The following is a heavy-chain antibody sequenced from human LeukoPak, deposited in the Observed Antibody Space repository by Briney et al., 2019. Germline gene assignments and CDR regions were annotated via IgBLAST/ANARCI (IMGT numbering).Heavy chain of an antibody. CDR3: ARASMVRGNAFDY. D-gene: IGHD3-10*01. J-gene: IGHJ4*02. V-gene: IGHV1-18*04. CDR2: ISAYNGNT. CDR1: GYIFTGYY. Sequence: GASVKVSCKASGYIFTGYYMHWVRQAPGQGLEWMGWISAYNGNTNYAQKLQGRVTMTTDTSTSTAYMELRSLRSDDTAVYYCARASMVRGNAFDYWGQGTLVTVSS.